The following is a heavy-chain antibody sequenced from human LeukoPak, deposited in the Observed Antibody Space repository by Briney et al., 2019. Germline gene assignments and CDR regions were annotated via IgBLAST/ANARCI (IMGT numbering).Heavy chain of an antibody. V-gene: IGHV3-48*03. D-gene: IGHD1-26*01. CDR2: ISTSGSTI. CDR3: ARDRALSGSYLKPFDY. J-gene: IGHJ4*02. CDR1: GFSFSSYE. Sequence: GGSLSLSCAASGFSFSSYEMNWVRQAPGKGLEWVSYISTSGSTIYYADSVKGRFTISRDNAKNSLYLQMNSLRAEDTAVYHCARDRALSGSYLKPFDYWGQGTLVTVSS.